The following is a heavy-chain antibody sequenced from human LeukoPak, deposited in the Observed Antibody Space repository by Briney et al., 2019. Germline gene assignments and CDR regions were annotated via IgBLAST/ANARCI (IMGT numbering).Heavy chain of an antibody. J-gene: IGHJ4*02. CDR3: ARASAGIFDY. V-gene: IGHV4-59*12. Sequence: SESLSLTCTVSGGSISSYYRSWIRQPPGKGLEWIGYIYYSASTNYNPSLKSRVTISVDTSKNQFSLKLSSVTAADTAVYYCARASAGIFDYWGQGTLVTVSS. CDR1: GGSISSYY. D-gene: IGHD6-13*01. CDR2: IYYSAST.